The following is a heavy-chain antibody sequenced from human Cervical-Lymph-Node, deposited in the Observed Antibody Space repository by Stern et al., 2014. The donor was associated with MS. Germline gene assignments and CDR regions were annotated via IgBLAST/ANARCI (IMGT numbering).Heavy chain of an antibody. V-gene: IGHV3-30*04. D-gene: IGHD5-12*01. J-gene: IGHJ3*01. CDR2: ISHDGRQK. CDR3: ARRGYDFDAFDL. Sequence: VQLVESGGGVVHLGRSLRLSCAASGFTLSSQAMPWVRQAPGKGLEGASIISHDGRQKYYGDSLKGRITISTDISNNTLYLEMNSLRPEDTAVYFCARRGYDFDAFDLWGQGTMVTVSS. CDR1: GFTLSSQA.